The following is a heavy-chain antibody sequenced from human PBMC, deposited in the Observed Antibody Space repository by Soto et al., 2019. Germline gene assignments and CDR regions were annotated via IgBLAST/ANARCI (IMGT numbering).Heavy chain of an antibody. CDR1: GYTFTGYY. Sequence: SVKVSCKASGYTFTGYYMHWVRQAPGQGLEWMGWIIPNLGRANYAQKFQGRVTITADKSTSTAYMELSSLRSEDTAVYYCARDPFRRPLAGSGSLFYYYYMDVWGKGTTVTVSS. J-gene: IGHJ6*03. V-gene: IGHV1-69*10. D-gene: IGHD3-10*01. CDR2: IIPNLGRA. CDR3: ARDPFRRPLAGSGSLFYYYYMDV.